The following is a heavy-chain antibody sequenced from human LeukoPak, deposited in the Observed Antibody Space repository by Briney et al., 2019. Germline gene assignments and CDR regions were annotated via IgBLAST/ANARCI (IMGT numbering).Heavy chain of an antibody. D-gene: IGHD4-23*01. CDR2: ISAYNGNT. CDR3: ARFDDYGGKQGDY. CDR1: GYTFTSYG. Sequence: ASVKVSRKASGYTFTSYGISWVRQAPGQGLEWMGWISAYNGNTNYAQKLQGRVSMTTDTSTSTAYMELRSLISDDTAVYFCARFDDYGGKQGDYWGQGTLVTVSS. J-gene: IGHJ4*02. V-gene: IGHV1-18*01.